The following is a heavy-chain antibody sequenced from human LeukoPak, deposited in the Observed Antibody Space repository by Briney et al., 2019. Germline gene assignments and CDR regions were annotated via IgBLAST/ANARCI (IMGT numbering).Heavy chain of an antibody. CDR1: GFTFSSHS. CDR2: ITSSSTTI. CDR3: ARDLASDNGDYSWGPDY. V-gene: IGHV3-48*04. Sequence: GGSLRLSCAASGFTFSSHSMNWVRQAPGKGLEWVSYITSSSTTIYYADSLKGRFTISRDNAKNSLYLQMNSLRVEDTAVYYCARDLASDNGDYSWGPDYWGQGALVTVSS. D-gene: IGHD4-23*01. J-gene: IGHJ4*02.